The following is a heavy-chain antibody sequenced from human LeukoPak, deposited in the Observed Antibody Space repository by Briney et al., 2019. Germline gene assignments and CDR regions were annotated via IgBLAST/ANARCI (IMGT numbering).Heavy chain of an antibody. CDR2: IIPIFGTA. D-gene: IGHD5-12*01. CDR1: GGTFSSYA. V-gene: IGHV1-69*01. J-gene: IGHJ4*02. Sequence: SVKVSCKASGGTFSSYAISWVRQAPGQGLEWMGGIIPIFGTANYAQKFQGRVTITADESTSTAYMELSSLRSEDTAVYYCASLWGSKQVATEGWGQGTLVTVSS. CDR3: ASLWGSKQVATEG.